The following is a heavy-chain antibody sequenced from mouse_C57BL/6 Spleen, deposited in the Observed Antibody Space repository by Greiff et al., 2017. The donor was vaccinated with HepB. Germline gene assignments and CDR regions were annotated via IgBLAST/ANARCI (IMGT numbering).Heavy chain of an antibody. CDR2: INYDGSST. D-gene: IGHD2-5*01. J-gene: IGHJ3*01. CDR3: ARVYSNYVWFAY. Sequence: EVQRVESEGGLVQPGSSMKLSCTASGFTFSDYYMAWVRQVPEKGLEWVANINYDGSSTYYLDSLKSRFIISRDNAKNILYLQMSSLKSEDTATYYCARVYSNYVWFAYWGQGTLVTVSA. CDR1: GFTFSDYY. V-gene: IGHV5-16*01.